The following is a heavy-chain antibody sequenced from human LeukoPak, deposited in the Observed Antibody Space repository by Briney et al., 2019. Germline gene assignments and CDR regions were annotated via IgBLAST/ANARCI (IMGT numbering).Heavy chain of an antibody. CDR1: GYTFTGYY. J-gene: IGHJ4*02. CDR3: ARARVAGPFDY. V-gene: IGHV1-69*13. D-gene: IGHD2-15*01. CDR2: IIPIFGTA. Sequence: GASVKVSCKASGYTFTGYYMHWVRQAPGQGLEWMGGIIPIFGTANYAQKFQGRVTITADESTSTAYMELSSLRSEDTAVYYCARARVAGPFDYWGQGTLVTVSS.